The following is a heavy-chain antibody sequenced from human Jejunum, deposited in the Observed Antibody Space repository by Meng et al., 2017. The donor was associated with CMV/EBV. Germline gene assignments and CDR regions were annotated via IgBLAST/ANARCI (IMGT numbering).Heavy chain of an antibody. Sequence: CAASGFHFSSYGMHWVRQSPGKGLEWVAVIWYDGNRKYYADSVKGRFTISRDDSKNTVYLQMDSLRAEDTAVYYCARVDRDGYRSQDSWGQGTLSPSPQ. D-gene: IGHD5-24*01. V-gene: IGHV3-33*01. CDR1: GFHFSSYG. J-gene: IGHJ4*02. CDR2: IWYDGNRK. CDR3: ARVDRDGYRSQDS.